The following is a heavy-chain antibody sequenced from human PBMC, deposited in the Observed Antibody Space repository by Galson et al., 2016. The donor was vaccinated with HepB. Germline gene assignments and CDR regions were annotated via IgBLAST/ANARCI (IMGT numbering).Heavy chain of an antibody. CDR3: ARGIPFHYFDY. Sequence: SLRLSCATSGFTFSDTWMSWVRQGPGKGLEWVSYISSSGGPIYYADSVKGRFTISRDNAKNSLYLQMNSLRGEDTAVYYCARGIPFHYFDYWGQGTLVTVSS. V-gene: IGHV3-11*04. J-gene: IGHJ4*02. D-gene: IGHD2-21*01. CDR2: ISSSGGPI. CDR1: GFTFSDTW.